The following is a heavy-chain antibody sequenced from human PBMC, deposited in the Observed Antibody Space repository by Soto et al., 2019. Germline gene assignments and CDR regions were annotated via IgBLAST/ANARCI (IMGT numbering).Heavy chain of an antibody. Sequence: QVQLQESGPGLVKPSETLSLTCTVSGGSVSNANYYWSWIRQPPGKGLEWISYIYYSGSTNYNPSLRSRVTISVDTSKNRFSLKLTSVTAADTAVYYCARAGHSGYDYSFYYYGMDVWGQGTTVTVSS. J-gene: IGHJ6*02. CDR3: ARAGHSGYDYSFYYYGMDV. CDR2: IYYSGST. D-gene: IGHD5-12*01. V-gene: IGHV4-61*01. CDR1: GGSVSNANYY.